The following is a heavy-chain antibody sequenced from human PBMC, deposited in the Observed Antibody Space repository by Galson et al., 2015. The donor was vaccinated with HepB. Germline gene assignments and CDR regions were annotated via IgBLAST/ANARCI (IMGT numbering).Heavy chain of an antibody. CDR3: AKWFGGDAFDI. V-gene: IGHV3-30*18. CDR1: GFTFSSYG. CDR2: ISYDGSNK. D-gene: IGHD3-10*01. J-gene: IGHJ3*02. Sequence: SLRLSCAASGFTFSSYGMHWVRQAPGKGLEWVAVISYDGSNKYYADSVKGRFTISRDNSKNTLYLQMNSLRAEDTAVYYCAKWFGGDAFDIWGQGTMVTVSS.